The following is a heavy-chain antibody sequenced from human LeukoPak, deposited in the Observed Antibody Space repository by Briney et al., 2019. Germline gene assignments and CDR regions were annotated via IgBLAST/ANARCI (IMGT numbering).Heavy chain of an antibody. CDR1: ANTFTTYG. CDR2: ISAYNGNT. V-gene: IGHV1-18*01. J-gene: IGHJ4*02. D-gene: IGHD2-2*01. Sequence: ASVKVSCKASANTFTTYGITWVRQAPGQGLEWMGWISAYNGNTNYAQKLQGRVTMTTDTSTSTAYMELRSLRSDDTAVYYCARVDCSSTSCLFDYWGQGTLVTVSS. CDR3: ARVDCSSTSCLFDY.